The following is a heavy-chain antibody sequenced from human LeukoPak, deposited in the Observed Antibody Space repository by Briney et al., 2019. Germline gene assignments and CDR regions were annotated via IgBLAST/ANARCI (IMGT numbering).Heavy chain of an antibody. CDR3: ARAPSGFTYGPGDH. D-gene: IGHD3-10*01. Sequence: ASVTVSCTASGYSFTSYGFTWVRQAPGQGLEWMGWISTYDGNANYARKLQGRVTMTTDTSTITAYMELRSLRSDDTAVYYCARAPSGFTYGPGDHWGQGTLVTVSS. V-gene: IGHV1-18*01. CDR2: ISTYDGNA. CDR1: GYSFTSYG. J-gene: IGHJ4*02.